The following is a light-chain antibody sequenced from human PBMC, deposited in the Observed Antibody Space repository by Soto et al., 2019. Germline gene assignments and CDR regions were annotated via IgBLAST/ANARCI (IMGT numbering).Light chain of an antibody. Sequence: DIQMTQSPSSLSASVGDRVTITSRASQSISGWLAWYQQKPRTATKLLIYEASNLESGVPSRFSSSGSGTEFTLTISSLQPDDFATYYCQQYYSDWTFGQGTKVDIK. CDR1: QSISGW. CDR2: EAS. V-gene: IGKV1-5*01. J-gene: IGKJ1*01. CDR3: QQYYSDWT.